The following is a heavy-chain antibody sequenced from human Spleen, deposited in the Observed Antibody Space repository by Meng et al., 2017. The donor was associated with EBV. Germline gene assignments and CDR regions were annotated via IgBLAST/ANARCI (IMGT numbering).Heavy chain of an antibody. CDR2: INPNSGDT. CDR3: ARDEMTTGFDY. V-gene: IGHV1-2*06. Sequence: QVQLVQSWAEVKKPGASVKVSCKASGYTFTDYYMHWVRQAPGQGLEWMGRINPNSGDTDYAQKFQGRVTMTRDTSISTAYMELSRLRSDDTALYYCARDEMTTGFDYWGQGSLVTVSS. CDR1: GYTFTDYY. J-gene: IGHJ4*02. D-gene: IGHD4-17*01.